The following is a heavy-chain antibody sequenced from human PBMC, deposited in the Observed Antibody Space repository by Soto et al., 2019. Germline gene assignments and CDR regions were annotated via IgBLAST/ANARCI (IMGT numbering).Heavy chain of an antibody. CDR3: GAYDSKAFFDDP. V-gene: IGHV4-30-2*01. CDR2: IHHSGNT. CDR1: SGSISTGDYS. Sequence: SETLSLTCSVSSGSISTGDYSWTWIRQPPGEGLEWIGYIHHSGNTFHNPSLKSRVTISVDRSKNQFSLKLTSVTAADTAMYYCGAYDSKAFFDDPWGQGTLVTVSS. J-gene: IGHJ5*02. D-gene: IGHD3-22*01.